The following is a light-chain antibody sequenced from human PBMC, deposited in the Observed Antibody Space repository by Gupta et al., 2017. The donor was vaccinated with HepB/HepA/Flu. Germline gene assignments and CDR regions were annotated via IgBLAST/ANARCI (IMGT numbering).Light chain of an antibody. CDR3: QVWDSSNDSAV. V-gene: IGLV3-21*04. Sequence: SYVVTQPPSVSVAPGKTASIPCGGNNIGTKGVHWYQQKPGQAPVMVIYNDSDRPSGIPERFSGSNSGSTATLTISRVEAGDEAEYYCQVWDSSNDSAVFGGGTKLTVL. J-gene: IGLJ2*01. CDR1: NIGTKG. CDR2: NDS.